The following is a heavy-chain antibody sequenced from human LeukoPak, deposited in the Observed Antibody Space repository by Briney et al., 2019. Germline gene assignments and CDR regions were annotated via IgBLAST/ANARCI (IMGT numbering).Heavy chain of an antibody. V-gene: IGHV3-48*03. CDR2: ISSSGSTI. D-gene: IGHD3-22*01. CDR1: GFTVSSNY. J-gene: IGHJ4*02. Sequence: GGSLRLSCAASGFTVSSNYMNWVRQAPGKGLEWVSYISSSGSTIYYADSVKGRFTISRDNAKNSLYLQMNSLRAEDTAVYYCAREEDGYDSSGYFCDWGQGTLVTVSS. CDR3: AREEDGYDSSGYFCD.